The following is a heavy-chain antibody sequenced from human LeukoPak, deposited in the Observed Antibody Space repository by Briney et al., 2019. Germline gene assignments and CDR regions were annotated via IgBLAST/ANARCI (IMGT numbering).Heavy chain of an antibody. CDR3: ARHHSSSWYARGWFDP. D-gene: IGHD6-13*01. J-gene: IGHJ5*02. CDR1: GFTFSSYS. Sequence: PGGSLRLSCAASGFTFSSYSMNWVRQPPGKGLEWIGEINHSGSTNYNPSLKSRVTISVDTSKNQFSLKLSSVTAADTAVYYCARHHSSSWYARGWFDPWGQGTLVTVSS. V-gene: IGHV4-34*01. CDR2: INHSGST.